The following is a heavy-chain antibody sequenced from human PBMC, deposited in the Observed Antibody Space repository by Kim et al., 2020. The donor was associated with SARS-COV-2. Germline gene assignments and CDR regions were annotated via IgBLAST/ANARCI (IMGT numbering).Heavy chain of an antibody. D-gene: IGHD3-10*01. CDR2: IYYSGST. Sequence: SETLSLTCTVSGGSISSSSYYWGWIRQPPGKGLEWIGSIYYSGSTYYNPSLKSRVTISVDTSKNQFSLKLSSVTAADTAVYYCARCNGRRKSYYFDYWGQGTLVTVSS. J-gene: IGHJ4*02. CDR3: ARCNGRRKSYYFDY. V-gene: IGHV4-39*01. CDR1: GGSISSSSYY.